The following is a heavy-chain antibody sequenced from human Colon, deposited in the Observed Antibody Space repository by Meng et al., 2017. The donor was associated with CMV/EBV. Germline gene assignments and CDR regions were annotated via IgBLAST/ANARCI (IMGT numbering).Heavy chain of an antibody. D-gene: IGHD3-16*01. V-gene: IGHV3-74*01. CDR2: ITTYGDK. CDR1: GFTFSSYW. J-gene: IGHJ4*02. Sequence: GESLKISCAASGFTFSSYWMHWVRQAPGKGLEWVSSITTYGDKYYADPVRGRFTISRDDSKRTLYLQMNSLEAEDTAVYYCSSWAPGWGQGTLVTVSS. CDR3: SSWAPG.